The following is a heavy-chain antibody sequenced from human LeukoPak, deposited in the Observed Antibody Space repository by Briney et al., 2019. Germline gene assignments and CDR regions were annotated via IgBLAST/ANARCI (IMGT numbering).Heavy chain of an antibody. D-gene: IGHD3-10*01. CDR3: ARNMVRGVKAIDY. CDR2: IYYSGST. CDR1: GFTFSSYS. Sequence: LRLSCAASGFTFSSYSMNWIRQPPGKGLEWIGYIYYSGSTYYNPSLKSRVTISVDTSKNQFSLKLSSVTAADTAVYYCARNMVRGVKAIDYWGQGTLVTVSS. V-gene: IGHV4-30-4*08. J-gene: IGHJ4*02.